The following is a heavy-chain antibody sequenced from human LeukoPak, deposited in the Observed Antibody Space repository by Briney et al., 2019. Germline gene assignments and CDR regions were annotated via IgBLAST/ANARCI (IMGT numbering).Heavy chain of an antibody. CDR2: FDPEDGET. CDR3: ATVILQGYGGPYFDY. V-gene: IGHV1-24*01. D-gene: IGHD4-23*01. Sequence: ASVKVSCKVSGYTLTESSMHWVRQAPGKGLEWMGGFDPEDGETIYAQKFQGRVTMTEDTSTDTAYMELSSLRSEDTAVYYCATVILQGYGGPYFDYWGQGTLVTVSS. J-gene: IGHJ4*02. CDR1: GYTLTESS.